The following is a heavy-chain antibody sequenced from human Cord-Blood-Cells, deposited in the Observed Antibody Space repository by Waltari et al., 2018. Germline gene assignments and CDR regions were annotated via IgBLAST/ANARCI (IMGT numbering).Heavy chain of an antibody. CDR1: GGSISSSSYY. D-gene: IGHD6-13*01. V-gene: IGHV4-39*01. CDR2: IYYSGST. J-gene: IGHJ2*01. Sequence: QLQLQESGPGLVKPSETLSLTCTVPGGSISSSSYYWGWIRQPPGKGLEWIGSIYYSGSTYYNPSLKSRVTISVDTSKNQFSLKLSSVTAADTAVYYCARLQQQLVLYWYFDLWGRGTLVTVSS. CDR3: ARLQQQLVLYWYFDL.